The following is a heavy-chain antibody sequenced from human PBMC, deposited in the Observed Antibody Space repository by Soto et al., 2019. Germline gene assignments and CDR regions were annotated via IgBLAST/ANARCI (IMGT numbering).Heavy chain of an antibody. J-gene: IGHJ5*02. CDR3: AHRRSRGPIHSSSPGWFDP. D-gene: IGHD6-13*01. CDR1: GFSLSTSGVG. Sequence: SGPTLVNPTQTLTLTCTFSGFSLSTSGVGVGWIRQPPGKALEWLALIYWDDDKRYSPSLKSRLTITKDTSKNQVVLTMTNMDPVDTATYYWAHRRSRGPIHSSSPGWFDPWGQGTLVTVSS. V-gene: IGHV2-5*02. CDR2: IYWDDDK.